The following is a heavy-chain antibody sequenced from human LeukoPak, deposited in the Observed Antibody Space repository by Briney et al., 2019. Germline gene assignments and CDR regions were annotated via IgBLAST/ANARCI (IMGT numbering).Heavy chain of an antibody. J-gene: IGHJ6*03. V-gene: IGHV1-18*01. Sequence: ASVKVSCKASGYTFTSYGISWVRQAPGQGLEWMGWISAYNGNTNYAQKFQGRVTMTRDTSISTAYMELSRLRSDDTAVYYCAREGGGYDDILTGYIYYMDVWGKGTTVTISS. CDR2: ISAYNGNT. CDR1: GYTFTSYG. CDR3: AREGGGYDDILTGYIYYMDV. D-gene: IGHD3-9*01.